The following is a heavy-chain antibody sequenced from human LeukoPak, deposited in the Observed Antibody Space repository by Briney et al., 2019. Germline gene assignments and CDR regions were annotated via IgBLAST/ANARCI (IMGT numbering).Heavy chain of an antibody. D-gene: IGHD6-13*01. CDR2: LNSDGRST. J-gene: IGHJ4*02. Sequence: GRSLRLSCAASGFTFSSSWMHWVRQAPGEGLVWVSRLNSDGRSTNYADFVKGRFIISRDNAKNTLYLQMNSLRIEDTAVYYCAKESSTWRQADSLFDYWGQGILVTVSS. CDR3: AKESSTWRQADSLFDY. V-gene: IGHV3-74*01. CDR1: GFTFSSSW.